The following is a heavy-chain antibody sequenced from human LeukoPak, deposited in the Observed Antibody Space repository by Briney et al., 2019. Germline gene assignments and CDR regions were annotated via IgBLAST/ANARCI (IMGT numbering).Heavy chain of an antibody. CDR1: GFTFSDYG. Sequence: PGGSLRLSCAGSGFTFSDYGMFWVRQAPGKGLEWVALISYDGTKKYYADSVKGRFTISRDNSKKTLYLQMNTLRAEDTAVYYCAKDGLIEVVAAAIGYFDLWGRGTLVTVSS. J-gene: IGHJ2*01. CDR3: AKDGLIEVVAAAIGYFDL. CDR2: ISYDGTKK. V-gene: IGHV3-30*02. D-gene: IGHD2-2*01.